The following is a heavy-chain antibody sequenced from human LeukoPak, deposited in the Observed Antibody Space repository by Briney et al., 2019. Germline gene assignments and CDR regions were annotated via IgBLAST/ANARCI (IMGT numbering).Heavy chain of an antibody. CDR1: GFTFSSYA. CDR3: AKPLWSSRSTS. CDR2: ISGSGGST. D-gene: IGHD3-16*02. Sequence: GGSLRLSCAASGFTFSSYAMSGVRQAPGKGREWVSAISGSGGSTYYTDSVEGRFTISRDNSKNTLYLQMNSVRAEDTAVYYCAKPLWSSRSTSWGEGTPVTVSS. J-gene: IGHJ4*02. V-gene: IGHV3-23*01.